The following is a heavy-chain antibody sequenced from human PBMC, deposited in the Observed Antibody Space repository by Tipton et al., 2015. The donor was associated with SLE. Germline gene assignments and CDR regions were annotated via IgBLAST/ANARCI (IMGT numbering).Heavy chain of an antibody. Sequence: GSLRLSCAASGFSFSSYGVHWVRQAPGKGLEWVAFIRYDESNKNYADSVKGRFTISRDISENTLYLHMTSLRVEDTAVYYCGRDQANNNNYGILYWGQGSLVTVSS. D-gene: IGHD4-17*01. CDR2: IRYDESNK. V-gene: IGHV3-30*02. CDR1: GFSFSSYG. CDR3: GRDQANNNNYGILY. J-gene: IGHJ4*02.